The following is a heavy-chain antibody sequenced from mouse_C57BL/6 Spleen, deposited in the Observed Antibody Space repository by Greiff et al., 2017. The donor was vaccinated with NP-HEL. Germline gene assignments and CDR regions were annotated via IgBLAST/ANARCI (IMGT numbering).Heavy chain of an antibody. CDR3: TRDYGSSSFAY. CDR2: IDPETGGT. CDR1: GYTFTDYE. J-gene: IGHJ3*01. D-gene: IGHD1-1*01. Sequence: VQLVESGAELVRPGASVTLSCKASGYTFTDYEMHWVKQTPVHGLEWIGAIDPETGGTAYNQKFKGKAILTADKSSSTAYMELRSLTSEDSAVYYWTRDYGSSSFAYWGQGTLVTVSA. V-gene: IGHV1-15*01.